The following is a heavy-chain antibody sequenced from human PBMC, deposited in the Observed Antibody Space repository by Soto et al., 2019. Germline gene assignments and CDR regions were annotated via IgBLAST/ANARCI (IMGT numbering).Heavy chain of an antibody. Sequence: QALSLPSAISGDSGSSKSAACNLIRHSPSRGLEWLGRTYYRSKWYNEYAVSVKSRIIINPDTSKNQFSLQLNSVTPEDTAVYYCARSGNEGAVDYWGQGTLVTVSS. D-gene: IGHD1-26*01. CDR3: ARSGNEGAVDY. CDR1: GDSGSSKSAA. J-gene: IGHJ4*02. V-gene: IGHV6-1*01. CDR2: TYYRSKWYN.